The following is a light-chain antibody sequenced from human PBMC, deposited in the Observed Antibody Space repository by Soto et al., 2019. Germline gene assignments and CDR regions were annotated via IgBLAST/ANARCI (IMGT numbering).Light chain of an antibody. J-gene: IGKJ1*01. Sequence: EIVLTQSPGTLSLSPGERATLSCRASQSVSSSQLAWYQQKPGQAPRLVIYDASTRATGIPDRFSGSGSGTDFTLTIRRLEPEDFAVYHCQLYGSSPPWTFGQGTKVEI. CDR2: DAS. V-gene: IGKV3-20*01. CDR1: QSVSSSQ. CDR3: QLYGSSPPWT.